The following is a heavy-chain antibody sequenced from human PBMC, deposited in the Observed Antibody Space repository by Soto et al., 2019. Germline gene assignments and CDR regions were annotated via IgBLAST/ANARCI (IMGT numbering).Heavy chain of an antibody. D-gene: IGHD2-2*01. CDR1: GGSISSGGYY. CDR3: ASETAAELRWFDP. Sequence: SETLSLTCTVSGGSISSGGYYWSWIRQHPGKGLEWIGYIYYSGSTYYNPSLKSRVTIPVDTSKNQFSLKLSSVTAADTAVYCCASETAAELRWFDPWGHGTLVTVSS. CDR2: IYYSGST. V-gene: IGHV4-31*03. J-gene: IGHJ5*02.